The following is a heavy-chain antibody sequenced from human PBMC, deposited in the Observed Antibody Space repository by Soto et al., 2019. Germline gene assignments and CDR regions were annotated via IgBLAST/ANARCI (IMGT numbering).Heavy chain of an antibody. J-gene: IGHJ3*02. CDR2: IYYSGIT. CDR1: GASISSGEYS. V-gene: IGHV4-30-2*01. CDR3: HRDPYIGVGGALHVLFYI. Sequence: QLQLQESGSGLVKPSQTLSLTCAVSGASISSGEYSWNWIRQPPGKGLEWIGNIYYSGITHYNPPLPMRVSISGDGSTKQLYLRLSPLTGAAPTVFSLHRDPYIGVGGALHVLFYIWGQGKMVTVSS. D-gene: IGHD3-16*01.